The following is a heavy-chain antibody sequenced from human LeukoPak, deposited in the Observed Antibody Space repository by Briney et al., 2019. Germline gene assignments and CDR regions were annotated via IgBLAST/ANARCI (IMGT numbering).Heavy chain of an antibody. J-gene: IGHJ4*02. D-gene: IGHD4-17*01. CDR3: AGADYGDYAFDY. CDR2: ISYDGSNK. CDR1: GFTFSSYA. V-gene: IGHV3-30*04. Sequence: GGSLRLSCAASGFTFSSYAMHWVRQAPGKGLEWVAVISYDGSNKYYADSVKGRFTISRDNSKNTLYLQMNSLRAEDTAVYYCAGADYGDYAFDYWGQGTLVTVSS.